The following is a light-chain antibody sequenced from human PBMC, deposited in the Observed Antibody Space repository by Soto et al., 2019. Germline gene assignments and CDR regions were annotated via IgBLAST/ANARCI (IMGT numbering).Light chain of an antibody. Sequence: EIVLTQSPGTLSLSPGERATLPCRASQSVSSSDLAWYQQKLGQAPRLLIYGASRRATGVPDRFSGSGSGTDFTLTISRLEPEDFAVYYCQQYGSSSQTFGQGTKVDIK. CDR1: QSVSSSD. J-gene: IGKJ1*01. CDR2: GAS. CDR3: QQYGSSSQT. V-gene: IGKV3-20*01.